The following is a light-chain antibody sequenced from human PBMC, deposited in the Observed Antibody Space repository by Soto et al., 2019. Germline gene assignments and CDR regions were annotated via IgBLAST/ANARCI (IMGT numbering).Light chain of an antibody. CDR3: QQRADWPIT. V-gene: IGKV3-11*01. CDR2: DSS. J-gene: IGKJ3*01. Sequence: EIVMTQSPATLSVSPGERATLSCRASQSARISLGWYQQKPGQAPSLLISDSSNRATGIPARFSCSGSGTDFALTISGLEPDDFALYFCQQRADWPITFGPGTKVDI. CDR1: QSARIS.